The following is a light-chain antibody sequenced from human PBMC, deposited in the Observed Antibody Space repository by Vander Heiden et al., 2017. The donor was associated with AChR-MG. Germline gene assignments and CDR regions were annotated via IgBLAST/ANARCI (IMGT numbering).Light chain of an antibody. CDR2: NNN. V-gene: IGLV1-44*01. Sequence: QSALTQPPSASATPGHRVTISCSGTSSNVGSTIVSWYQQLPGTAPKLLISNNNQRPSGVPDRFSGSKSGTSASLAISGLQSEDEADYYCAAWDDSLNGRVFGTGTKV. CDR3: AAWDDSLNGRV. J-gene: IGLJ1*01. CDR1: SSNVGSTI.